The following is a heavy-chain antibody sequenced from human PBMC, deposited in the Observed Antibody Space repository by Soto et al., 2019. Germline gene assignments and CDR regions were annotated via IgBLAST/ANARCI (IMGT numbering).Heavy chain of an antibody. CDR2: INHSGST. Sequence: WTWIRQPPGTGLEWIGEINHSGSTNYNPSLKSRVTISVDTSKNQFSLKLTSVTAADTAVYYCARDKITGLFDYWGLGTLVTVSS. V-gene: IGHV4-34*01. J-gene: IGHJ4*02. CDR3: ARDKITGLFDY. D-gene: IGHD2-8*02.